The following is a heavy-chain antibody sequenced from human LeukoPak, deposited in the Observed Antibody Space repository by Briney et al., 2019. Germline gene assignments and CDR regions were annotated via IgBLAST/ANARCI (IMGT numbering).Heavy chain of an antibody. J-gene: IGHJ3*02. Sequence: SETLSLTCTVSGGSISRHYWTWIRQPPGKGLEWIGYIYNSGSTYYNPSLKSRVTISVDTSKNQFSLKLSSVTAADTAVYYCARDVRDYGIWGQGTMVTVSS. CDR3: ARDVRDYGI. V-gene: IGHV4-4*08. D-gene: IGHD4-17*01. CDR1: GGSISRHY. CDR2: IYNSGST.